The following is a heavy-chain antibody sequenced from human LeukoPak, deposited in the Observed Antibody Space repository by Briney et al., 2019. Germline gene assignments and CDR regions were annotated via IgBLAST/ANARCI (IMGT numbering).Heavy chain of an antibody. CDR2: IFYSGST. Sequence: SETLSLTCTVSGGPISSTKYFWGWIRQPPGKGLEWIGNIFYSGSTHYNTSLKSRLTISVDTSKNQFSLKLSPVAAADTAVYYCARLYYSGWNYFDYWGQGTLVTVSS. V-gene: IGHV4-39*01. J-gene: IGHJ4*02. D-gene: IGHD6-19*01. CDR3: ARLYYSGWNYFDY. CDR1: GGPISSTKYF.